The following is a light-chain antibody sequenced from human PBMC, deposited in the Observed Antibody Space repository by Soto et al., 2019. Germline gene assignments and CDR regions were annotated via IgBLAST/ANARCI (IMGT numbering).Light chain of an antibody. CDR1: QSVSSSY. V-gene: IGKV3-20*01. CDR3: QQYGSSLLT. J-gene: IGKJ3*01. CDR2: GAS. Sequence: EIVMTQSPVTLSVSPGERATLSCRASQSVSSSYLAWYQQKPGQAPRLLIYGASSRATGIPDRFSGSGSGTDFTLTISRLEPEDFAVYYCQQYGSSLLTYGPGTKVDIK.